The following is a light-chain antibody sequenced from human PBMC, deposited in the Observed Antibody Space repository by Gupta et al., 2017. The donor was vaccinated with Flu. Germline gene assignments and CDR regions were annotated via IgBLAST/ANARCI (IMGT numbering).Light chain of an antibody. CDR2: RNN. V-gene: IGLV1-44*01. Sequence: QSVLTKPPSASGTPGQRVTISCSRSSSNIGSNAVNWYQQFPRTAPKLLISRNNKRPSGVPDRCSASKSGTSASLAISGLQSEDEANYYCAAWDDSMNRYVFGTGTKVTVL. J-gene: IGLJ1*01. CDR1: SSNIGSNA. CDR3: AAWDDSMNRYV.